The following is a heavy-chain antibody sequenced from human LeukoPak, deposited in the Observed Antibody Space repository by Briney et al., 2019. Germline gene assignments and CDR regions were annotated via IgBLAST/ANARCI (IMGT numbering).Heavy chain of an antibody. V-gene: IGHV3-7*01. CDR2: IKPDGGEK. CDR3: AREAY. Sequence: GGSLRLSCAASRFTFSNYWTSWVRQAPGKGLEWVANIKPDGGEKYYVDSVKGRFTISRDNAKNSLFLQMNSLRAEDTAVYYCAREAYWGQGTLVTVSS. J-gene: IGHJ4*02. CDR1: RFTFSNYW.